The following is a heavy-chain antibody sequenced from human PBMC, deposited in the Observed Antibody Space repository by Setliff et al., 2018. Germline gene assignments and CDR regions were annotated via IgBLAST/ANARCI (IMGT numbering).Heavy chain of an antibody. CDR1: GFTFSSYW. CDR3: ARDHAYGSRFYYYYYGMDV. Sequence: GGSLSLSCAASGFTFSSYWMSWVRQAPGKGLEWVANIKQDGSEKYYVDSVKGRFTISRDNAKNSLYLQMNSLRAEDTAVYYCARDHAYGSRFYYYYYGMDVWGQGTTVTVSS. J-gene: IGHJ6*02. D-gene: IGHD3-10*01. CDR2: IKQDGSEK. V-gene: IGHV3-7*01.